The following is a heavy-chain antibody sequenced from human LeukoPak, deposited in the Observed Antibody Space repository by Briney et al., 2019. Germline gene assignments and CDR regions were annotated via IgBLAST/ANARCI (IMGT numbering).Heavy chain of an antibody. CDR3: TRRAARWQFDL. D-gene: IGHD5-24*01. V-gene: IGHV3-9*01. J-gene: IGHJ2*01. CDR1: GFNFDDYA. Sequence: GRSLRLSCAVSGFNFDDYAMHWVRQPPGRGLEWVSGINWKTGNGIYADSVKGRFTISRDNAKNSLYLQMSSLRAEDTALYYCTRRAARWQFDLWGRGTLLNVSS. CDR2: INWKTGNG.